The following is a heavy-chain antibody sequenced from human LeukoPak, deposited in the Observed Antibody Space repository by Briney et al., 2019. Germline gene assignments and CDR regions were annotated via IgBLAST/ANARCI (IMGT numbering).Heavy chain of an antibody. Sequence: SETLSLTCTVSGGSISSYFWSWIRQPPGKGLEWIGYIYYSGSTNYNPSLKSRVTISVDTSKNQFSLKLSSVTAADTAVYYCARLTYDSSGYYYGPKGWFDPWGQGTLVTVSS. J-gene: IGHJ5*02. CDR2: IYYSGST. CDR3: ARLTYDSSGYYYGPKGWFDP. V-gene: IGHV4-59*08. CDR1: GGSISSYF. D-gene: IGHD3-22*01.